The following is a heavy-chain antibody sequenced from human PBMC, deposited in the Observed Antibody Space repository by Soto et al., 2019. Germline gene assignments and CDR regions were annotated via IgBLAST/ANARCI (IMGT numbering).Heavy chain of an antibody. V-gene: IGHV4-61*01. D-gene: IGHD3-22*01. CDR2: IYYSGST. Sequence: SLTCTVSGGSVSSGSYYWSLIRRPPGKGLEWIGYIYYSGSTNYNPSLKSRVTISVDTSKNQFSLKLSSVTAADTAVYYCARETADYYDSSGPIRRGIDYWGQGTLVPVSS. CDR3: ARETADYYDSSGPIRRGIDY. CDR1: GGSVSSGSYY. J-gene: IGHJ4*02.